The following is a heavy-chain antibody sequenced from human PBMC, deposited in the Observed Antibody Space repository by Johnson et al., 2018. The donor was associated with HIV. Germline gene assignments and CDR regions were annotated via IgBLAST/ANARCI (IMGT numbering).Heavy chain of an antibody. Sequence: EVQLVESGGGLVQPGGSLRLSCAASGFTFSSYAMHWVRQAPGKGLEWVSGISWHSGSLGYADSVKGRFTISRDNAKNSLYLQMNSLRAEDTAVYYCARDGSGTPKAFDIWGQGTMVTVSS. CDR3: ARDGSGTPKAFDI. J-gene: IGHJ3*02. CDR1: GFTFSSYA. D-gene: IGHD3-10*01. CDR2: ISWHSGSL. V-gene: IGHV3-9*01.